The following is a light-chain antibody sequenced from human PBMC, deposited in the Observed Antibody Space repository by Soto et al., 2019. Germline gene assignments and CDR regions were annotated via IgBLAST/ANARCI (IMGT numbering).Light chain of an antibody. CDR2: NNN. Sequence: QSVLTQPPSASGTPGQWVTISCSGSSSNIGSYIVNWYQQLPGTAPKLLIYNNNQRPSGVPDRFSGSKSGTSASLAISGLQSEDEADYYCAAWDDSLNGVLFGGGTKLTVL. CDR3: AAWDDSLNGVL. V-gene: IGLV1-44*01. CDR1: SSNIGSYI. J-gene: IGLJ2*01.